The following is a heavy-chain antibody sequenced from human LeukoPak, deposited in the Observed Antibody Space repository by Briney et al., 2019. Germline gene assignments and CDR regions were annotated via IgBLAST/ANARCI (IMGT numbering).Heavy chain of an antibody. CDR1: GGTFSSYA. Sequence: ASVKVSCKASGGTFSSYAISWVRQAPGQGLEWMGGIIPIFGTANYAQKFQGRVTITADESTSTAYMELSSLRAEDTAVYYCARGSKWFGELIRRGEYYFDYGGQGTLVTVSS. D-gene: IGHD3-10*01. CDR3: ARGSKWFGELIRRGEYYFDY. V-gene: IGHV1-69*13. CDR2: IIPIFGTA. J-gene: IGHJ4*02.